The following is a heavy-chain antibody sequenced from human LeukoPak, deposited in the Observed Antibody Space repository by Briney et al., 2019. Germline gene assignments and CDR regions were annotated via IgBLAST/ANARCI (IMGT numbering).Heavy chain of an antibody. Sequence: PSQTLSLTCTVSGGSISSGSYYWSWIRQPAGKGLEWIGRIYTSGSTNYNPSLKSRVTISVDTSKNQFSLKLSSVTAADTAVYYCAREEYYDFSYYFDYWGQGTLVTVSS. CDR3: AREEYYDFSYYFDY. CDR1: GGSISSGSYY. D-gene: IGHD3-3*01. CDR2: IYTSGST. V-gene: IGHV4-61*02. J-gene: IGHJ4*02.